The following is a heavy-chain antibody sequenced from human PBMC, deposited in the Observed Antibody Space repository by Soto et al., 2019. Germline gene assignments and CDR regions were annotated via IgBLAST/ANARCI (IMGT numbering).Heavy chain of an antibody. CDR3: ARITMVRGVYLPDYFDY. J-gene: IGHJ4*02. D-gene: IGHD3-10*01. CDR1: GGSLSNYN. Sequence: PSETLSLTCTVSGGSLSNYNWNWVRQSAGKGLEWIGRIYSNGKAYYNPSLKSRVTMSLDTLNNQVSLRLSSVTAADTAVYYCARITMVRGVYLPDYFDYWGQGTLVTVSS. V-gene: IGHV4-4*07. CDR2: IYSNGKA.